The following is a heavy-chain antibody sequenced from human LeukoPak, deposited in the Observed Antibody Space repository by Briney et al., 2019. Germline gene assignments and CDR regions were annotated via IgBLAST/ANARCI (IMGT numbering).Heavy chain of an antibody. D-gene: IGHD2-15*01. CDR3: VTSYCSGGSCYSASGY. CDR2: INSDGSST. V-gene: IGHV3-74*01. CDR1: GFTFSSYW. J-gene: IGHJ4*02. Sequence: GVSLRLSCAASGFTFSSYWMHWVRQAPGKGLVWVSRINSDGSSTSYADSVKGRFTISRDNAKNTLYLQMNSLRAEDSAVYYCVTSYCSGGSCYSASGYWGQGTLVTVSS.